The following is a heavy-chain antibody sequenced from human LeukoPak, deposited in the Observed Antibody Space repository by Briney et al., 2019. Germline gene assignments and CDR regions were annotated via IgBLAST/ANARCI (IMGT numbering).Heavy chain of an antibody. D-gene: IGHD3-3*01. V-gene: IGHV3-7*01. CDR3: ARGIFGYHDFWSGPGDH. J-gene: IGHJ4*02. Sequence: PGGSLRLSCAASGFTFTDYWMSWVRQAPGKGLEWVANIKQDGSEKYYVDSVKGRFTISRDNAKNSLYLQMNSLRNEDTAVYYCARGIFGYHDFWSGPGDHWGQGTLVTVSS. CDR1: GFTFTDYW. CDR2: IKQDGSEK.